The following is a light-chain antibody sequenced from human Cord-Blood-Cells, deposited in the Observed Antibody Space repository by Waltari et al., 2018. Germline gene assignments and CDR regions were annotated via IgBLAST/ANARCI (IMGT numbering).Light chain of an antibody. Sequence: DIQMTQSPSSLSASVGDRVTITCRASQSSSSYLNWYQQKPGKAPKRLIYAASSLQSGVPSRFSGSASATDFTLTIGRLQPEDSATYFCQQRDSTPPYTFGQRTKLEIK. CDR2: AAS. CDR3: QQRDSTPPYT. J-gene: IGKJ2*01. CDR1: QSSSSY. V-gene: IGKV1-39*01.